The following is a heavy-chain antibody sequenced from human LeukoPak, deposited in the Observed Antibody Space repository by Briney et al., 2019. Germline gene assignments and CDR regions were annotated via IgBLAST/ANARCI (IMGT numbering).Heavy chain of an antibody. J-gene: IGHJ4*02. CDR3: ARLSTRLLDH. V-gene: IGHV5-51*01. CDR1: AVTFNNGW. CDR2: IYPGDSET. Sequence: GASLQISCKGSAVTFNNGWIGWGRQLPGKGLDWMGIIYPGDSETRYSPSFQGQVTMSVDKSINTAYLHWGSLKASDTAIYFCARLSTRLLDHWGQGTRVTVSS. D-gene: IGHD3-3*01.